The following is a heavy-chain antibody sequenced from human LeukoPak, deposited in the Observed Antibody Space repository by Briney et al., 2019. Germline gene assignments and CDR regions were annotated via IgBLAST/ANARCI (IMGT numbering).Heavy chain of an antibody. D-gene: IGHD6-19*01. J-gene: IGHJ4*02. V-gene: IGHV1-3*01. CDR2: INAGNGNT. CDR1: GGTFSSYA. CDR3: ARSISVAYDY. Sequence: ASVKVSCKASGGTFSSYAISWVRQAPGQGLEWMGWINAGNGNTKYSQKFQGRVTITRDTSASTAYMELSSLRSEDTAVYYCARSISVAYDYWGQGTLVTVSS.